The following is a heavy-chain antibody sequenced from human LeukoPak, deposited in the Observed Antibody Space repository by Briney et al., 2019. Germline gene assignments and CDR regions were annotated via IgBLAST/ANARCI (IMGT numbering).Heavy chain of an antibody. CDR3: VRGSPGYSSSWHAY. Sequence: GGSLRLSCAASGFMLSSTWMHWVRQAPGKGLVWVSRINSDATSTSYADSVRGRFTIPRDDAKNTMYPQMNSLRAEDTAMYYCVRGSPGYSSSWHAYWGQGTLVTVSS. D-gene: IGHD6-13*01. CDR1: GFMLSSTW. V-gene: IGHV3-74*01. J-gene: IGHJ4*02. CDR2: INSDATST.